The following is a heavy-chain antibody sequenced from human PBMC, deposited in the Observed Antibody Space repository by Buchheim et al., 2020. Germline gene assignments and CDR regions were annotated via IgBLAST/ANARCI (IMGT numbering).Heavy chain of an antibody. D-gene: IGHD4-17*01. V-gene: IGHV4-34*01. CDR3: AREREGLRIDY. CDR1: GGSFSGYY. CDR2: INHSGST. J-gene: IGHJ4*02. Sequence: QVQLQQWGAGLLKPSETLSLTCAVYGGSFSGYYWSWIRQPQGKGLEWIGEINHSGSTNYNPSLKSRVTISVDTSKNQLSMKLSSVTAADTAVYYCAREREGLRIDYWGQGTL.